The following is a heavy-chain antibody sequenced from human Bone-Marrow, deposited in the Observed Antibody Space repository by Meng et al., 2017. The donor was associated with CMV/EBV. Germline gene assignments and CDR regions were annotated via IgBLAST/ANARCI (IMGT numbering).Heavy chain of an antibody. CDR1: GGSFSGYY. D-gene: IGHD2-15*01. CDR3: ARGVLGYCSGGSCYSGGMDV. Sequence: SETLSLTCAVYGGSFSGYYWSWIRQPPGKGLEWIGEINHSGSTNYNPSLKSRVTISVDTSKNQFSLKLSSVTAADTAVYYCARGVLGYCSGGSCYSGGMDVWGQGPTVTVSS. V-gene: IGHV4-34*01. J-gene: IGHJ6*01. CDR2: INHSGST.